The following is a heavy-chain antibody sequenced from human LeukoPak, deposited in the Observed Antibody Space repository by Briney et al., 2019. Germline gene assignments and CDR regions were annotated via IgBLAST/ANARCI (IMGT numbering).Heavy chain of an antibody. CDR3: ARGRYYYGSGSYYHFDY. Sequence: SETLSLTCAVYGGSFSGYYWSWIRQPPGKGLEWIGEINHSGSTNYNPSLKSRVTIPVDTSKNQFSLKLSSVTAADTAVYYRARGRYYYGSGSYYHFDYWGQGTLVTVSS. CDR1: GGSFSGYY. D-gene: IGHD3-10*01. CDR2: INHSGST. J-gene: IGHJ4*02. V-gene: IGHV4-34*01.